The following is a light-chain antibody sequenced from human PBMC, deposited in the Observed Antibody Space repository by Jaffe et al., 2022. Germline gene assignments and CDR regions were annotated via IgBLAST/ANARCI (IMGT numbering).Light chain of an antibody. V-gene: IGLV1-51*01. CDR1: SSNIGVNY. CDR3: GTWDHRLTNGRV. Sequence: QSVLTQPPSVSAAPGQRVTISCSGSSSNIGVNYVSWYQQFPGTAPKLLIYENFKRPSGIPDRFSGSKSGTSATLAITGLQTGDEADYYCGTWDHRLTNGRVFGGGTKLTVL. J-gene: IGLJ3*02. CDR2: ENF.